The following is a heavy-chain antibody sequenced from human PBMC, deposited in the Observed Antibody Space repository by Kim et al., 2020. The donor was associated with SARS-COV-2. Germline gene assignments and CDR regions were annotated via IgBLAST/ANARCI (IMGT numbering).Heavy chain of an antibody. Sequence: SAKSVKSRITINPDTSENQCSLQLNSVTPADTDVYYCAKGSAYSGYAFDIWGQGTMVTVSS. D-gene: IGHD3-3*01. V-gene: IGHV6-1*01. J-gene: IGHJ3*02. CDR3: AKGSAYSGYAFDI.